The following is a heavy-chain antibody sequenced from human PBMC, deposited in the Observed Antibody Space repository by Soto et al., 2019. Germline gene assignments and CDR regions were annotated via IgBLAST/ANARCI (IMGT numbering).Heavy chain of an antibody. V-gene: IGHV3-53*04. Sequence: EVQLVESGGGLVQPGGSLRLSCAASGFTVSSNYMSWVGQAPGKGLEWVSVIYSGGSTYYADSVKGRFTISRHNAKNTLYLQLNSLRAEDTAVYYCARGGRFGENVGGMDVWGQGTTVTVSS. D-gene: IGHD3-10*01. CDR3: ARGGRFGENVGGMDV. CDR2: IYSGGST. J-gene: IGHJ6*02. CDR1: GFTVSSNY.